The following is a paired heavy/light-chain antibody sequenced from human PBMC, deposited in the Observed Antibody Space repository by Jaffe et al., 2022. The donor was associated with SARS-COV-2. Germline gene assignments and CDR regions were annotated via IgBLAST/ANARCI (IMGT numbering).Heavy chain of an antibody. J-gene: IGHJ3*02. Sequence: QVQLVQSGSELKKPGASVKVSCKASGYFFTYFAINWVRQAPGQGLEWMGWINTKTGNPTYPQGFTGRFVLSLDTSVTTAYLEISSLKAEDTAVYYCARDWAADGHDAFDIWGQGTMVTVSS. D-gene: IGHD6-13*01. CDR2: INTKTGNP. CDR1: GYFFTYFA. V-gene: IGHV7-4-1*02. CDR3: ARDWAADGHDAFDI.
Light chain of an antibody. CDR1: NSDVGTYNL. CDR2: QGT. J-gene: IGLJ1*01. V-gene: IGLV2-23*01. Sequence: QSALTQPASVSGSPGQSITISCTGSNSDVGTYNLVSWYQQHPGKAPKFIIYQGTKRPSGVSDRFSGSKSGNTASLTISGLQAEDEGDYYCCSYASSISYVFGTGTKVTVL. CDR3: CSYASSISYV.